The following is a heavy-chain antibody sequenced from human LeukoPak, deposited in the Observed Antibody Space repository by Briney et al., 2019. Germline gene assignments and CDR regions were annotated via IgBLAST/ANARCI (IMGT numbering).Heavy chain of an antibody. D-gene: IGHD1-26*01. V-gene: IGHV4-4*07. CDR3: ARDRVGGSYDWFDP. CDR1: GDSLSSYY. J-gene: IGHJ5*02. CDR2: IYTSGST. Sequence: SETLSLTCTVSGDSLSSYYWSWIRQPAGKGLEWIGRIYTSGSTNYNPSLKSRVTMSVDTSKNQFSLKLSSVTAADTAVYYCARDRVGGSYDWFDPWGQGTLVTVSS.